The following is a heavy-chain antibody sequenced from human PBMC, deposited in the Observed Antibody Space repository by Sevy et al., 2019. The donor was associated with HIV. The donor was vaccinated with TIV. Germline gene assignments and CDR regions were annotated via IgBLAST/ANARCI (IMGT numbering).Heavy chain of an antibody. J-gene: IGHJ3*02. V-gene: IGHV3-30-3*01. D-gene: IGHD3-22*01. CDR2: ISYDGSNK. CDR3: ARVYHYYDSSGTIPGAFDI. Sequence: GGSLRLSCAASGFTFSSYAMHWVRQAPGKGLEWVAVISYDGSNKYYVDSVKGRFTISRDNSKNTLYLQMNSLRAEDTAVYYCARVYHYYDSSGTIPGAFDIWGQGTMVTVSS. CDR1: GFTFSSYA.